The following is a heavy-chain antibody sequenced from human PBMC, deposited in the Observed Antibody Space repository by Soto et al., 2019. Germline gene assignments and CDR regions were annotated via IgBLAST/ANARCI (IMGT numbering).Heavy chain of an antibody. D-gene: IGHD3-9*01. CDR2: IKSKTDGGTT. V-gene: IGHV3-15*07. Sequence: GGSQSLSCAASGFTFSNAVMNWVRQAPGKGLEWVGRIKSKTDGGTTDYAAPVKGRFTISRDDSKNTLYLQMNSLKTEDTAVYYCTTDLEHYDILTGYYYWGQGTLVTVSS. CDR1: GFTFSNAV. J-gene: IGHJ4*02. CDR3: TTDLEHYDILTGYYY.